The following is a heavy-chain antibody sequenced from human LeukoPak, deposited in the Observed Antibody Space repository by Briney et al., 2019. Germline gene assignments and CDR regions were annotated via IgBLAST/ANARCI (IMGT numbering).Heavy chain of an antibody. CDR2: IKTDGSET. Sequence: GGSLRLSCAASGFTFSNYWMNWVRQAPGKGLEWVANIKTDGSETYYVDSVKGRFTISRDNAKNSVYLQMNSLRAEDTAIYYCASTGKFDSWGQGTLVTVSA. V-gene: IGHV3-7*05. CDR3: ASTGKFDS. J-gene: IGHJ5*01. CDR1: GFTFSNYW.